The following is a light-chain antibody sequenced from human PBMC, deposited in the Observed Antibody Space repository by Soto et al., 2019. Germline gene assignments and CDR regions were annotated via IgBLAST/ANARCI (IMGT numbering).Light chain of an antibody. J-gene: IGKJ1*01. Sequence: EIVLTQSPDTLSLSPGERATLSCRASQSVRDTFLAWYHQKRGQAPSLLIYGASNRATGVPDRFSGSGSGTDFALTISRLEPEDFALYYCQYCAISAGTFGQGTKVEIK. CDR1: QSVRDTF. CDR3: QYCAISAGT. CDR2: GAS. V-gene: IGKV3-20*01.